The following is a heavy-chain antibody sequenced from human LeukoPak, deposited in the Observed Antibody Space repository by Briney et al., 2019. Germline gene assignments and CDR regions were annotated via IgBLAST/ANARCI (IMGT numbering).Heavy chain of an antibody. CDR2: ISSGGTYV. D-gene: IGHD6-6*01. V-gene: IGHV3-21*01. CDR1: GFTFKTYS. Sequence: RSGGSLRLSCVVSGFTFKTYSMNWVRQAPGKGLEWVSSISSGGTYVDYADSVKGRFTISRDNAKNSLYLQMNSLRAEDTAVFYCARGQLPTRGSFDYWGQGTLVTVSS. CDR3: ARGQLPTRGSFDY. J-gene: IGHJ4*02.